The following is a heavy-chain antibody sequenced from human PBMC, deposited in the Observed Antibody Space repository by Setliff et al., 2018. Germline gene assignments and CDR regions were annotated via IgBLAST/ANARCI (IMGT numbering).Heavy chain of an antibody. CDR2: ISAYNGNT. Sequence: VASVKVSCKASGYTFTSYGISWVRQAPGQGLEWMGWISAYNGNTNYAQKLQGRVTMTTDTSTSTAYMELSSLRSVDTAVYYCAPMVRGVMISWGQGTLVTVSS. V-gene: IGHV1-18*01. CDR3: APMVRGVMIS. D-gene: IGHD3-10*01. J-gene: IGHJ5*02. CDR1: GYTFTSYG.